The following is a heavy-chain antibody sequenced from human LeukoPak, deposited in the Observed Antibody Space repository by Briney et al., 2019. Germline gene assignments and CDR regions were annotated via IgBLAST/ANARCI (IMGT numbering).Heavy chain of an antibody. CDR1: GFIFSSYA. CDR2: RSGSGGSA. D-gene: IGHD3-10*01. Sequence: GGSLRLSCAASGFIFSSYAMTWVRQAPGKGLEWVAARSGSGGSAYYADSVKGRFTISRDNSKYTLYLQMNSLRVEDTAVYYCAKDRELLNYYYYGMDVWGQGTTVTVSS. J-gene: IGHJ6*02. V-gene: IGHV3-23*01. CDR3: AKDRELLNYYYYGMDV.